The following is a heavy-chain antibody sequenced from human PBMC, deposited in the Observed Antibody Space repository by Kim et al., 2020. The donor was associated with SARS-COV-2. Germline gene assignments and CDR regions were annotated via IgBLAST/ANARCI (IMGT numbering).Heavy chain of an antibody. D-gene: IGHD3-22*01. CDR3: ARDTGSSGYYNYYYGMDV. J-gene: IGHJ6*02. V-gene: IGHV4-59*01. CDR1: GGSISSYY. Sequence: SETLSLTCTVSGGSISSYYWSWIRQPPGKGLEWIGYIYYSGSTNYNPSLKSRVTISVDTSKNQFSLKLSSVTAADTAVYYCARDTGSSGYYNYYYGMDVWGQGTTVTVSS. CDR2: IYYSGST.